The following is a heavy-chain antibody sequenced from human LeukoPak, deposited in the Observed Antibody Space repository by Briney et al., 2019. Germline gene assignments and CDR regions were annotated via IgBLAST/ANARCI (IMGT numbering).Heavy chain of an antibody. CDR1: GGSFSGYY. Sequence: SETLSLTCAVYGGSFSGYYWSWLRQPPGKGLEWIGEINHSGITNYNPSLKSRVTISVDTSKNQFSLKLSSVTAADTAVYYCARHLAVTMVRGVIHPHYYYYYYLDVWGKGTTVTISS. V-gene: IGHV4-34*01. CDR2: INHSGIT. D-gene: IGHD3-10*01. J-gene: IGHJ6*03. CDR3: ARHLAVTMVRGVIHPHYYYYYYLDV.